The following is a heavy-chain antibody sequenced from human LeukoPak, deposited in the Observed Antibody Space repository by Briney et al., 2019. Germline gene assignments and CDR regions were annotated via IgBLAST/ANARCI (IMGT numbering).Heavy chain of an antibody. V-gene: IGHV4-38-2*01. Sequence: PSETLSLTCAVSGYSISSGYYWGWIRQPPGKGLEWIGSIYHSGGTYYNPSLESRVTISVDTSKNQFSLKLSSVTAADTAVYYCAKQRAPALIDYWGQGTLVTVSS. CDR2: IYHSGGT. D-gene: IGHD1-26*01. CDR1: GYSISSGYY. J-gene: IGHJ4*02. CDR3: AKQRAPALIDY.